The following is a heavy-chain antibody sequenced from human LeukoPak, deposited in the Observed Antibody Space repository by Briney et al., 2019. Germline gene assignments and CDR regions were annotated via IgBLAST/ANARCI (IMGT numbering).Heavy chain of an antibody. CDR2: LHADGIER. V-gene: IGHV3-7*01. Sequence: PGGSLRLSCAASGFTFSSYGMHWARQAPGKGLEWVARLHADGIERYYVDPVKGRFTISRDNAKNSLHLQMYSLRLDDTAVYYCARGGYSFDYLGQGTLVTVSS. CDR3: ARGGYSFDY. J-gene: IGHJ4*02. D-gene: IGHD5-12*01. CDR1: GFTFSSYG.